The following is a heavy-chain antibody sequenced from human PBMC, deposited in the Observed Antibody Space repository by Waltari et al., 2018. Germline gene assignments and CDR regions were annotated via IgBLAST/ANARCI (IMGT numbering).Heavy chain of an antibody. Sequence: EVRLVESGGGLVQPGGSLRLSCAASGFVFSHHYIDWVRQAPGKGLEWLGLSRNRAHSYTTEYADSVKGRITISRDDSENSASLHMSSLKIEDTAVYYCARSITSSPIDSWGQGTLVTVSS. V-gene: IGHV3-72*01. CDR1: GFVFSHHY. CDR3: ARSITSSPIDS. D-gene: IGHD1-20*01. CDR2: SRNRAHSYTT. J-gene: IGHJ4*02.